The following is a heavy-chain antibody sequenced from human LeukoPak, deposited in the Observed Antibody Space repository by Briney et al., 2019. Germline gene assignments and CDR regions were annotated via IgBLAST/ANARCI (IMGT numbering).Heavy chain of an antibody. Sequence: GGSLRLSCAASGFTLSTYYMNWVRQAPGKGLEWVSIIYSGGTTYYADSVKGRFTISRDTSKNTLSLQMNSLRAEDTAVYFCARVGDHFHWNLDLWGRGTLVTVSS. CDR1: GFTLSTYY. J-gene: IGHJ2*01. CDR2: IYSGGTT. D-gene: IGHD3-3*02. V-gene: IGHV3-53*01. CDR3: ARVGDHFHWNLDL.